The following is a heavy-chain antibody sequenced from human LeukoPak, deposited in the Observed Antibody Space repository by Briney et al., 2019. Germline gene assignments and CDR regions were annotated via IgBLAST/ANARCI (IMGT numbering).Heavy chain of an antibody. Sequence: SETLSLTCTVSGASISIYYWTWIRQPPGKGLEWMGYIHAGGTVYNPSLKGRVTMSVDTSKNQFSLNLTSVAAADTAVYYCARALPWGYNSPGWGQGTLVTVSS. CDR2: IHAGGT. D-gene: IGHD5-24*01. V-gene: IGHV4-59*01. CDR1: GASISIYY. CDR3: ARALPWGYNSPG. J-gene: IGHJ4*02.